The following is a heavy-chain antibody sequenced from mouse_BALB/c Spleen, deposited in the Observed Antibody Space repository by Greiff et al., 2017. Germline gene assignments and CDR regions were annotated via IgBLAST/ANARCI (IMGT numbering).Heavy chain of an antibody. CDR2: INPSNGRT. Sequence: VQLQQPGAELVKPGASVKLSCKASGYTFTSYWMHWVKQRPGQGLEWIGEINPSNGRTNYNEKFKSKATLTVDKSSSTAYMQLSSLTSEDSAVYYCASWDGAYWGQGTLVTVSA. J-gene: IGHJ3*01. D-gene: IGHD4-1*01. V-gene: IGHV1S81*02. CDR3: ASWDGAY. CDR1: GYTFTSYW.